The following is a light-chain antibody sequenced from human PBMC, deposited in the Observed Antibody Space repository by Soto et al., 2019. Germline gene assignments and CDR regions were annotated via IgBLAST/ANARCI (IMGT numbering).Light chain of an antibody. J-gene: IGLJ2*01. CDR2: EVN. CDR1: SSDVGAYIY. CDR3: ISYAGNHNVV. V-gene: IGLV2-8*01. Sequence: QSVLTQPPSASGSPGQSVTISCTGTSSDVGAYIYVSWYQQHPGTAPKLIIYEVNKRPSGVPDRFSGATSGNTASLTVSGLQPEEADDYYCISYAGNHNVVFGGGTQLTVL.